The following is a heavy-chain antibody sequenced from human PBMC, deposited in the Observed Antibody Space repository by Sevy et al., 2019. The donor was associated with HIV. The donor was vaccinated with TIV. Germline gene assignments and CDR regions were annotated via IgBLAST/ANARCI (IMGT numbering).Heavy chain of an antibody. CDR2: ISAYNGNT. D-gene: IGHD3-3*01. J-gene: IGHJ4*02. CDR1: GYTFTSYG. CDR3: ARDARALSAMELLLSKLVSLDY. Sequence: ASVKVSCKASGYTFTSYGISWVRQAPGQGLEWMGWISAYNGNTNYAQKLQGRVTMTTDTSTSTAYMELRSLRSDDTAVYYCARDARALSAMELLLSKLVSLDYWGQGTLVTVSS. V-gene: IGHV1-18*01.